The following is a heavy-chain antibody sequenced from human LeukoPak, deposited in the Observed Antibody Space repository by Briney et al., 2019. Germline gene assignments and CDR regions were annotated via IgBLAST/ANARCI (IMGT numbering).Heavy chain of an antibody. D-gene: IGHD3-3*01. CDR3: ARGRITIFGVVNHVDI. CDR2: IYYSGST. Sequence: SETLSLTCTVSGGSISSYYWSWIRQPPGKGLKWIGYIYYSGSTNYNPSLKSRVTISVDTSKNQFSLKLSSVTAADTAVYYCARGRITIFGVVNHVDIWGQGTMVTVSS. J-gene: IGHJ3*02. V-gene: IGHV4-59*01. CDR1: GGSISSYY.